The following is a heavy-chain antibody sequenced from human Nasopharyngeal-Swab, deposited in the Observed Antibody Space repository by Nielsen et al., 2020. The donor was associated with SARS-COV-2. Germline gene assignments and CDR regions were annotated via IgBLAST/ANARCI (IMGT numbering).Heavy chain of an antibody. V-gene: IGHV2-5*02. D-gene: IGHD3-10*01. Sequence: SGPTLVKPTQTLTLTCTFSGFSLDTSGVGVAWIRQPTGKALEWLALIYLGGDKLYNPSLKKRLTITKDTSKNQLVLTMTNMVPVDTATYFCAHIPLSDYVSGNYFDQWGQGILVSVSS. CDR1: GFSLDTSGVG. CDR3: AHIPLSDYVSGNYFDQ. CDR2: IYLGGDK. J-gene: IGHJ4*02.